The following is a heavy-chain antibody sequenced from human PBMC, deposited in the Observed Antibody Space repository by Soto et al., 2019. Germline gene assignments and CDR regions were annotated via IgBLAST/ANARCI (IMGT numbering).Heavy chain of an antibody. D-gene: IGHD2-15*01. J-gene: IGHJ4*02. CDR3: AKEGCTDGICHGFDY. Sequence: GSLRLSCAASGFTFSSYGMHWVRQAPGKGPEWVAVMSYDGRNEFYADSVKGRFTVSRDYSKNTLYLQMNSLRPEDTGVYYCAKEGCTDGICHGFDYWGQGTLVTVSS. V-gene: IGHV3-30*18. CDR1: GFTFSSYG. CDR2: MSYDGRNE.